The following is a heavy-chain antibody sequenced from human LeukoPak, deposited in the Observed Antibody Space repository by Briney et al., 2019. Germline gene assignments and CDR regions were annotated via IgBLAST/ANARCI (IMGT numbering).Heavy chain of an antibody. Sequence: GGSLRLSCAASGFTFSSYAMHWVRQAPGKGLEYVSAISSDGGSTYYANSVKGRFTISRDNSKNTLYLQMGSLRAEDMAVYYCARGKLGYCSGGSCYPYYFDYWGQGTLVTVSS. D-gene: IGHD2-15*01. CDR1: GFTFSSYA. CDR2: ISSDGGST. CDR3: ARGKLGYCSGGSCYPYYFDY. V-gene: IGHV3-64*01. J-gene: IGHJ4*02.